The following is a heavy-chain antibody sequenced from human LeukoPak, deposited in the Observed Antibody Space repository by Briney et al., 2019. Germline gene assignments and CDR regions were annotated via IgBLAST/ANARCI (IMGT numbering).Heavy chain of an antibody. V-gene: IGHV3-48*01. CDR1: GFTFNAFG. CDR2: IGTTSGAI. Sequence: GGSLRLSCAASGFTFNAFGMNWVRQAPGKGLEWVSYIGTTSGAIYYADSVKGRFTISRDSAKNSLYLQMNSLRAEDTAVYYCAREGYSSGPRDYYGMDVWGQGTTVTVSS. J-gene: IGHJ6*02. D-gene: IGHD6-19*01. CDR3: AREGYSSGPRDYYGMDV.